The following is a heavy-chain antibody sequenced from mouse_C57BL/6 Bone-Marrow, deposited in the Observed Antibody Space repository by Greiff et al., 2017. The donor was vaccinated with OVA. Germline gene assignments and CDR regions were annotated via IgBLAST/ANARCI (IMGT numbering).Heavy chain of an antibody. J-gene: IGHJ3*01. Sequence: DVMLVESGGGLVQPGGSLKLSCAASGFTFSDYGMAWVRQAPRKGPEWVAFISNLAYSIYYADTVTGRFTISRENAKNTLYLEMSSLRSEDTAMYYCARQGDGYDWDFAYWGQGTLVTVSA. CDR3: ARQGDGYDWDFAY. CDR1: GFTFSDYG. D-gene: IGHD2-2*01. V-gene: IGHV5-15*01. CDR2: ISNLAYSI.